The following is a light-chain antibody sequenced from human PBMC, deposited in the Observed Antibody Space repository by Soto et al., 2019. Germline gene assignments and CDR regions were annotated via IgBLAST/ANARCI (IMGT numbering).Light chain of an antibody. Sequence: DIHMTQSPSILSASVGDTVTITCRASQDVSQWLAWYQERPGKPPKLLIYKASSLERGVASRFRGRGSETEFTLTIRDLPPDDFATYYFQHYDSYPYTFGQGTRLEIK. CDR1: QDVSQW. V-gene: IGKV1-5*03. J-gene: IGKJ2*01. CDR2: KAS. CDR3: QHYDSYPYT.